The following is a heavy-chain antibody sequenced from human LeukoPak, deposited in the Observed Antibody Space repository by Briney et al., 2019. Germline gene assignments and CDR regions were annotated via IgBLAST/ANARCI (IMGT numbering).Heavy chain of an antibody. J-gene: IGHJ4*02. D-gene: IGHD6-19*01. Sequence: GGSLRLSCAASGFTFSDTWMHWVRQAPGKGLEWVSSISSSSSYIYYTDSLKGRFTISRDDAKNSLYLQMNSLRAEDTAVYYCARDTIAVAGISPKFDYWGQRTLVTVSS. CDR3: ARDTIAVAGISPKFDY. CDR2: ISSSSSYI. V-gene: IGHV3-21*01. CDR1: GFTFSDTW.